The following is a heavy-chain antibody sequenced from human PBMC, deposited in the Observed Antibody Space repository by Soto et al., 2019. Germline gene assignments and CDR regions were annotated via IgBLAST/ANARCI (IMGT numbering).Heavy chain of an antibody. Sequence: QVQLVQSGAEVTRPGASVKVSCKASGYSFISHYIHWVRQAPGQGLERMGFINPSGGSATLAQKFQDRVTMTRDTSTSTVYMELTILRSEDAAVYYCARDYLSSKLSLSYFDFWGQGTLVTVSS. J-gene: IGHJ4*02. V-gene: IGHV1-46*01. CDR2: INPSGGSA. D-gene: IGHD2-2*01. CDR1: GYSFISHY. CDR3: ARDYLSSKLSLSYFDF.